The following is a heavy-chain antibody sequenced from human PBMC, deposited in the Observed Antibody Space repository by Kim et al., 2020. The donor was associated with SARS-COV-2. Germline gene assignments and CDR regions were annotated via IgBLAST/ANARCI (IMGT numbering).Heavy chain of an antibody. D-gene: IGHD2-2*01. CDR2: IIPMVNLT. CDR3: ARDGGWVPEGAEDS. V-gene: IGHV1-69*04. CDR1: GGTFSSYG. J-gene: IGHJ4*02. Sequence: SVKVSCKASGGTFSSYGLSWVRQAPGQGLEWMGRIIPMVNLTNYAQKFQGRVTFTADKSTKTAYMELSSLTSDDTAVYYCARDGGWVPEGAEDSWGQGSLVTVAS.